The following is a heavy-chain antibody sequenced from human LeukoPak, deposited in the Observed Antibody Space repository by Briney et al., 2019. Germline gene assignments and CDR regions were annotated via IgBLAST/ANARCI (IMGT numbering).Heavy chain of an antibody. CDR2: ISAYNGNT. CDR1: GYTFTSYG. Sequence: ASVKVSCKASGYTFTSYGISWVRQAPGQGLEWMGWISAYNGNTNYAQKLQGRVTMTTDTSTSTAYMELRSLRSDDTAVYYCARELDDYGDYGIDPWGQGTVVTVSS. J-gene: IGHJ5*02. V-gene: IGHV1-18*01. D-gene: IGHD4-17*01. CDR3: ARELDDYGDYGIDP.